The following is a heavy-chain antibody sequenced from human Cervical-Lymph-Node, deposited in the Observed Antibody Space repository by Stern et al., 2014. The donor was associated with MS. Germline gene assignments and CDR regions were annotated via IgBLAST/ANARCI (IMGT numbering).Heavy chain of an antibody. CDR3: ASGTGSKRPTGNY. J-gene: IGHJ4*02. V-gene: IGHV1-46*01. CDR2: INPSGDSA. CDR1: GYTFTSHY. D-gene: IGHD3/OR15-3a*01. Sequence: QVQLVQSGAEVKKPGASVKVSCKASGYTFTSHYMHWVRQAPGQWLEWVGIINPSGDSASYAQKFQGRVTMTRDTSTSTVYMELSSLRSEDTAVYYCASGTGSKRPTGNYWGQGTLVTVSS.